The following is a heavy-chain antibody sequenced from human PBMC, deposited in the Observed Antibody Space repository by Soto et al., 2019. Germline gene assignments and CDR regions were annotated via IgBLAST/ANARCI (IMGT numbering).Heavy chain of an antibody. CDR3: AREVRIVGATTHCYYGTDV. V-gene: IGHV1-46*04. CDR2: INPSRGST. CDR1: GYTFTSYY. D-gene: IGHD1-26*01. J-gene: IGHJ6*01. Sequence: QVQLVQSGAEVKKPGASVKVSCKASGYTFTSYYMHWVRQAPGQGLEWMGIINPSRGSTSYAQKWQGRVNRTRATSKCIVYMELSIIRFEDTAVYYCAREVRIVGATTHCYYGTDVGGQGTTGSVSS.